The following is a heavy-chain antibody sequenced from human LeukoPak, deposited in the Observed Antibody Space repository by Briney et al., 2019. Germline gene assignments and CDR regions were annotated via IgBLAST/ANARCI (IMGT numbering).Heavy chain of an antibody. CDR3: VRGNFGPAQWFDP. V-gene: IGHV3-9*01. CDR1: GFTFDDYA. Sequence: PGRSLRLSCAASGFTFDDYAMHWVRQVPGKGLECVSGISWNSGSTGYAGSVKGRFTMSRDNTKNSLYLQMNSLTPDDTALYYCVRGNFGPAQWFDPWGQGTLVTVSS. CDR2: ISWNSGST. D-gene: IGHD3/OR15-3a*01. J-gene: IGHJ5*02.